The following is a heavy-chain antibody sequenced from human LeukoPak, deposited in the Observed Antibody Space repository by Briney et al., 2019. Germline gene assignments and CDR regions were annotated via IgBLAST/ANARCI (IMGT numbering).Heavy chain of an antibody. J-gene: IGHJ4*02. CDR3: ARDGDYVFDY. V-gene: IGHV4-4*08. CDR1: GGSISSYY. CDR2: IYNSGST. D-gene: IGHD3-10*02. Sequence: PSETLSLTCTVSGGSISSYYWSWIRQPPGKGLEWIGYIYNSGSTKYNPSLKSRVTISVDTSKNQISLKLSSVTAADTAVYYCARDGDYVFDYWGQGTLVTVSS.